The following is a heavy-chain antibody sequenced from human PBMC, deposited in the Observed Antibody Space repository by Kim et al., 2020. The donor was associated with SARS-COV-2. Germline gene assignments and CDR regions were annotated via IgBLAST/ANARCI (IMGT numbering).Heavy chain of an antibody. CDR3: ASSVRSSSWQTDYYFDY. J-gene: IGHJ4*02. V-gene: IGHV4-39*07. Sequence: LKSRVTISVDTSKNQFSLKLSSVTAADTAVYYCASSVRSSSWQTDYYFDYWGQGTLVTVSS. D-gene: IGHD6-13*01.